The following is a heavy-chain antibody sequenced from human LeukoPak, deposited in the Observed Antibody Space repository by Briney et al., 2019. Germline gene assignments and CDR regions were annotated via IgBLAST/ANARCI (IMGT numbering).Heavy chain of an antibody. V-gene: IGHV4-59*12. D-gene: IGHD3-22*01. CDR3: ARTTYYYDSSGYYTGSHYFDY. J-gene: IGHJ4*02. CDR1: AGAISDSY. Sequence: SETLSLTCIVSAGAISDSYWAWIRQTPEKGLEWIGCSHHSGTTFYNPSLKSRLVMSVDTSKNQFSLKLSSVTAADTAVYYCARTTYYYDSSGYYTGSHYFDYWGQGTLVTVSS. CDR2: SHHSGTT.